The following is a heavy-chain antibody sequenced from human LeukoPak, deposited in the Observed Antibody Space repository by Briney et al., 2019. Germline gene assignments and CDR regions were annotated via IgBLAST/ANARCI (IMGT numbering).Heavy chain of an antibody. CDR1: GFTFSSYS. Sequence: GGSLRLSCAASGFTFSSYSMNWVRQAPGKGLEWVSSISSSSSYIYYADSVKGRFTISRDNAKNSLYLQMNSLRAEDTAVYYCATDPLYDSSGYYPDYWGQGTLVTVSS. J-gene: IGHJ4*02. CDR2: ISSSSSYI. D-gene: IGHD3-22*01. CDR3: ATDPLYDSSGYYPDY. V-gene: IGHV3-21*01.